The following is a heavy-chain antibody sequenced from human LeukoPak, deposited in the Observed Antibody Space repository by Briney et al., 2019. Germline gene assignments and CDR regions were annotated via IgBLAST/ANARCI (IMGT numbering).Heavy chain of an antibody. CDR3: TNSDDYGDY. J-gene: IGHJ4*02. CDR2: IAFDDTDR. Sequence: GGSLRLSCAASGFNFGDYAMHWVRQAPGKGLEWVAAIAFDDTDRYYIDSVKSRFTISRDDSKNTLYLHMTSLRAEDTAVYYCTNSDDYGDYWGQGTLVTVSS. V-gene: IGHV3-30*04. CDR1: GFNFGDYA.